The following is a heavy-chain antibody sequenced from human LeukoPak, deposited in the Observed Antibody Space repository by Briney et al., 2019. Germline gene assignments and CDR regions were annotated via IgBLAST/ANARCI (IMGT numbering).Heavy chain of an antibody. Sequence: SVKVSCKASGGTFNNYVINWVRQAPGQGLEWTGRIIPILGVPDYAQRFQGRVTITADISTTTAYMELSSLRSEDTAVYYCARGRYYGSGTYYLDAAYWGQGTLVTVSS. CDR1: GGTFNNYV. CDR3: ARGRYYGSGTYYLDAAY. J-gene: IGHJ4*02. D-gene: IGHD3-10*01. CDR2: IIPILGVP. V-gene: IGHV1-69*04.